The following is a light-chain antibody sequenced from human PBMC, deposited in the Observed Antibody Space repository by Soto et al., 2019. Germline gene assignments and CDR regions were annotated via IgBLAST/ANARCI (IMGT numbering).Light chain of an antibody. CDR2: AAP. J-gene: IGKJ1*01. CDR1: QGISSY. Sequence: IQMTQSPSFLSASVGDRVTLTCRASQGISSYLDWYQQRAGKAPKFLIYAAPSLQSGAPSRFSGSGSGTDFALTISSLQPEDFATYYCLQDYDDSQAFGQGTKVDIK. CDR3: LQDYDDSQA. V-gene: IGKV1-6*01.